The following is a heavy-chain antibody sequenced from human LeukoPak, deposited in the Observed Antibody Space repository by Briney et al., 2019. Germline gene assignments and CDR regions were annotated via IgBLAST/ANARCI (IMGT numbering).Heavy chain of an antibody. V-gene: IGHV3-23*01. D-gene: IGHD3/OR15-3a*01. Sequence: GGSLRLSCAASGFTFSSYAMSWVRQAPGKGLEWVSGTSGSGGSTYYAGSVKGRFTISRDNSKNTLYLQMNSLRAEDTAVYYCAKVWTAYSDDYFDYWGQGTLVTVSS. J-gene: IGHJ4*02. CDR1: GFTFSSYA. CDR2: TSGSGGST. CDR3: AKVWTAYSDDYFDY.